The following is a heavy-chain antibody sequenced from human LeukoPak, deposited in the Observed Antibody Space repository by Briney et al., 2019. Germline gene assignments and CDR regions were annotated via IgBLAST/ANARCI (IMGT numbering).Heavy chain of an antibody. J-gene: IGHJ6*03. CDR1: GYTFTSYG. Sequence: GASVKVSCKASGYTFTSYGISWVRQAPGQGLEWMGWISAYNGNTDYAQKLQGRVTMTTDTSTSTAYMELRSLRSDDTAVYYCARGGTPKPHIVATMRYYYYMDVWGKGTTVTVSS. D-gene: IGHD5-12*01. CDR3: ARGGTPKPHIVATMRYYYYMDV. V-gene: IGHV1-18*01. CDR2: ISAYNGNT.